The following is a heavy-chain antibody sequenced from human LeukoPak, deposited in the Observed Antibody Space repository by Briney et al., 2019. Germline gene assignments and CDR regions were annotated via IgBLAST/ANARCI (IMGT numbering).Heavy chain of an antibody. CDR1: GFTFDDYG. J-gene: IGHJ6*04. CDR2: INWNGGST. V-gene: IGHV3-20*04. Sequence: GGSLRLSCAASGFTFDDYGMSWARHAPGKGLEWVSVINWNGGSTGYADSVKGRFTISRDNAKNSLYLQMNSLRAEDTAVYYCAELGITMIGGVWGKGTTVTISS. CDR3: AELGITMIGGV. D-gene: IGHD3-10*02.